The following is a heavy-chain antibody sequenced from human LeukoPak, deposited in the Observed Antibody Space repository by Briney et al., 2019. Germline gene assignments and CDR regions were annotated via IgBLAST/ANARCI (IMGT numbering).Heavy chain of an antibody. Sequence: PGGSLRLSCAASGSTFSSYAMSWVRQAPGKGLEWVSAISGSGGSTYYADSVKGRFTISRDNSKNTLYLQMNSLRAEDTAVYYCAKDPYSSSWPNWFDPWGQGTLVTVSS. J-gene: IGHJ5*02. CDR1: GSTFSSYA. CDR3: AKDPYSSSWPNWFDP. CDR2: ISGSGGST. V-gene: IGHV3-23*01. D-gene: IGHD6-13*01.